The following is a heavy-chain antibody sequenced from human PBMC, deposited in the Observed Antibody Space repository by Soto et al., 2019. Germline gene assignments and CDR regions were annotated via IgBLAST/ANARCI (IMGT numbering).Heavy chain of an antibody. Sequence: QVQLQESGPGLVKPTQTLSLTCSVSRAFINSGGFYYSWIRPPPGKGLVWLCYIFHSGSTLYNPSIRGRLTLSADTSRNQLSLYLTSVTAADTAVYYCVRGGIAGHWFDPWGQGILVTVSS. CDR2: IFHSGST. CDR3: VRGGIAGHWFDP. D-gene: IGHD2-15*01. CDR1: RAFINSGGFY. J-gene: IGHJ5*02. V-gene: IGHV4-31*03.